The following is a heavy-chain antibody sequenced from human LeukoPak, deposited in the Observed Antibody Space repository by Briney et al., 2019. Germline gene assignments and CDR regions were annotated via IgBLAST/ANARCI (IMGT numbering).Heavy chain of an antibody. CDR3: AKLEVGRFDP. Sequence: SETLSPTCTVSGASISSHYWCWIRQSPGTGLEWIGDIYYRGSTTYNPSLKSRLSISLDTSRNQFSLNLSSVTAADTAVYYCAKLEVGRFDPWGQGILVTVSS. V-gene: IGHV4-59*11. CDR2: IYYRGST. CDR1: GASISSHY. D-gene: IGHD7-27*01. J-gene: IGHJ5*02.